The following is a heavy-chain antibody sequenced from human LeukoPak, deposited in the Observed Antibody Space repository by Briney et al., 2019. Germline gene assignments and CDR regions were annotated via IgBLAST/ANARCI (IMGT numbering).Heavy chain of an antibody. V-gene: IGHV4-61*01. Sequence: SETLSLTCTVSGYSISSGYYWGWIRQPPGKGLEWIGYIYYSGSTNYNPSLKSRVTISVDTSKNQFSLKLSSVTAADTAVYYCAGERAAAAFLLWGQGTLVTVSS. CDR3: AGERAAAAFLL. CDR1: GYSISSGYY. CDR2: IYYSGST. J-gene: IGHJ4*02. D-gene: IGHD6-13*01.